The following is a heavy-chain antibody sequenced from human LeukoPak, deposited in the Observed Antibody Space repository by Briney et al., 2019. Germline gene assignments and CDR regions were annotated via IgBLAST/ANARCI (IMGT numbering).Heavy chain of an antibody. CDR1: GYTFTSYG. CDR3: TRGARGGGYEAFDF. D-gene: IGHD5-12*01. Sequence: ASVKVSCKASGYTFTSYGISWVRQAPGQGLEWMGWISAYNGNTNYAQQLQGRVTMTTDTSTSTAYMELRSLRSDDTAVYYCTRGARGGGYEAFDFWGQGTLVTVSS. V-gene: IGHV1-18*01. J-gene: IGHJ4*02. CDR2: ISAYNGNT.